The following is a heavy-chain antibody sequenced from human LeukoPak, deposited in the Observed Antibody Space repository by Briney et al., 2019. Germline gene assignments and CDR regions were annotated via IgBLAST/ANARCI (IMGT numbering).Heavy chain of an antibody. V-gene: IGHV4-39*01. D-gene: IGHD1-26*01. CDR3: ARGSHSGSYGSYYFDY. Sequence: SETLSLTCTVSGGSISSGTYYCGWIRQPPGKGLEWIGTIYYSGGTYYSPSLKSRVTISVDTSKNQFSLKLSSVTAADTAVYYCARGSHSGSYGSYYFDYWGQGTLVTVSS. J-gene: IGHJ4*02. CDR1: GGSISSGTYY. CDR2: IYYSGGT.